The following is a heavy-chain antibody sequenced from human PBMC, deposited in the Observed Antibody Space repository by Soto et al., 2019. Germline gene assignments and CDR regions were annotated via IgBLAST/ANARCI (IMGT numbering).Heavy chain of an antibody. J-gene: IGHJ3*02. V-gene: IGHV2-5*02. CDR2: TFRDDDN. CDR1: GFSLSTSGVG. CDR3: ARTAPFGYYDSSGLASLDAFDI. Sequence: QITLKDSAPTLVKPTRTLTLTCTFSGFSLSTSGVGVGWNRPPPGKALEWLAPTFRDDDNRYSPSLKSRLTITKDTSKKQVVLTMTNMDPGDTATYYWARTAPFGYYDSSGLASLDAFDIWGQGTMVTVS. D-gene: IGHD3-22*01.